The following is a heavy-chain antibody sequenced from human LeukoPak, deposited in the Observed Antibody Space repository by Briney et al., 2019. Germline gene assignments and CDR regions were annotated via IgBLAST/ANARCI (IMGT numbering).Heavy chain of an antibody. V-gene: IGHV1-69*13. J-gene: IGHJ4*02. CDR2: IIPIFGTA. CDR1: GYTFTGYY. CDR3: ARDAGSSSSDY. Sequence: ASVKVSCKASGYTFTGYYMHWVRQAPGQGLEWMGGIIPIFGTANYAQKFQGRVTITADESTSTAYMELSSLRSEDTAVYYCARDAGSSSSDYWGQGTLVTVSS. D-gene: IGHD1-26*01.